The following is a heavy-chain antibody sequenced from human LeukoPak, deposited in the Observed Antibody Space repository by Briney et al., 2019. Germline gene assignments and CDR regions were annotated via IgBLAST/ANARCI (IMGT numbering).Heavy chain of an antibody. V-gene: IGHV1-3*01. D-gene: IGHD6-13*01. CDR2: INAGNGNT. CDR1: GYTFTSYA. J-gene: IGHJ4*02. CDR3: AREGIAAAGDY. Sequence: ASVKVSCKASGYTFTSYAMHWVRQAPGQRLEWMGWINAGNGNTKYSQKFQGRVTITRDTSASTAYMELSSLRSEDSAVYYCAREGIAAAGDYWGQGTLVTVSS.